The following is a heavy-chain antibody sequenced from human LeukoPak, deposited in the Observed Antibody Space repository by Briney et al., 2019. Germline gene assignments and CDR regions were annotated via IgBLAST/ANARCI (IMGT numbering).Heavy chain of an antibody. CDR3: ARDTRFYGDYTED. Sequence: GGSLRLSCAASGFTFSSYAMSWVRQAPGKGLEWVSYISSSSSTIYYADSVKGRFTISRDNAKNSLYLQMNSPRGEDTAVYYCARDTRFYGDYTEDWGQGTLVTVSS. V-gene: IGHV3-48*01. D-gene: IGHD4-17*01. J-gene: IGHJ4*02. CDR1: GFTFSSYA. CDR2: ISSSSSTI.